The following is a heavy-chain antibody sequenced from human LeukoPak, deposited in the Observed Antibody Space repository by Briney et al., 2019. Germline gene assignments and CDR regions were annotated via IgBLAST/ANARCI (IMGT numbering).Heavy chain of an antibody. J-gene: IGHJ5*02. CDR2: ISAHNGNT. D-gene: IGHD6-13*01. V-gene: IGHV1-18*01. CDR3: ARAESRNWFDP. Sequence: GASVKVSCKASGGTFSSYGISWVRQAPGQGLEWMGWISAHNGNTNYAQKLQGRVTMTTDTSTSTAYMELRSLRSDDTAVYYCARAESRNWFDPWGQGTLVTVPP. CDR1: GGTFSSYG.